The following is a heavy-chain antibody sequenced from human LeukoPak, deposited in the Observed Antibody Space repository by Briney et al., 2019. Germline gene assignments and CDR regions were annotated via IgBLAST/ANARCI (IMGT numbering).Heavy chain of an antibody. CDR1: GGSFSGYY. Sequence: TSETLSLTCAVYGGSFSGYYWSWIRQPPGKGLEWIGEINHSGSTNYNPSLKSRVTIPVDTSKNQFSLKLSSMTAADTAVYYCARGKIVVVPAANSYGMDVWGQGTTVTVSS. V-gene: IGHV4-34*01. CDR2: INHSGST. CDR3: ARGKIVVVPAANSYGMDV. D-gene: IGHD2-2*01. J-gene: IGHJ6*02.